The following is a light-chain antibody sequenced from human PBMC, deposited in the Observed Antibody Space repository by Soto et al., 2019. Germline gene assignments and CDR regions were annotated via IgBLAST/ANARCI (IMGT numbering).Light chain of an antibody. J-gene: IGKJ1*01. CDR2: GAS. V-gene: IGKV3-15*01. Sequence: EIVMTQSPATLSVSPGERATLSCRASQSISNNLTWFRQRPGQAPRLLIYGASTRATGIPARFIGSGSGTEFTLTISSLQSEDFAVYYCQQYNDWWTFGQGTKVAIK. CDR3: QQYNDWWT. CDR1: QSISNN.